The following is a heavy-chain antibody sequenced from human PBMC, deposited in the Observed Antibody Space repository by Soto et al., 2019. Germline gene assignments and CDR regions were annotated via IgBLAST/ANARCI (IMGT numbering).Heavy chain of an antibody. Sequence: EVQLVESGGGLVKTGGSLRLSCAASGFTFSNAWMTWVRQAPGKGLEWVGRNKCKSDGEKTDYAAPVKGRFTISREDSRNTLYLQMNSQNSEYTAGYYCTTDGPYRRASRWFDPWGQGTLVTVSS. CDR3: TTDGPYRRASRWFDP. V-gene: IGHV3-15*01. J-gene: IGHJ5*02. CDR1: GFTFSNAW. D-gene: IGHD3-16*02. CDR2: NKCKSDGEKT.